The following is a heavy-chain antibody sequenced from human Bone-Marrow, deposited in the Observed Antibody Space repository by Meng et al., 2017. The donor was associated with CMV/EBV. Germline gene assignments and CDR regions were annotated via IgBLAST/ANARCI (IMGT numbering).Heavy chain of an antibody. CDR1: RFTFSTYA. CDR2: ILYDGSNK. Sequence: GESLKISCAASRFTFSTYAMHWVRQAPGKGLEWVALILYDGSNKYYADSVKGRFTISRDNSKNTLYLQMNSLRAEDTAVYYCARQGGYCSGSSCYGGYFDYWGQGSLVTVSS. J-gene: IGHJ4*02. D-gene: IGHD2-15*01. V-gene: IGHV3-30-3*01. CDR3: ARQGGYCSGSSCYGGYFDY.